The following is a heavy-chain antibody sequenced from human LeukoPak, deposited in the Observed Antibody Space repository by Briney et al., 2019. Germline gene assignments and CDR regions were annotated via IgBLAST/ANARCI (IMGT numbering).Heavy chain of an antibody. CDR3: ARSASRYCSGGSCYFYYMDV. D-gene: IGHD2-15*01. CDR1: GYTSTSYD. CDR2: MNPNSGNT. J-gene: IGHJ6*03. Sequence: GASVKVSCKASGYTSTSYDINWVRQATGQGLEWMGWMNPNSGNTGYAQKFQGRVTMTRNTSISTAYMELRSLRSEDTAVYYCARSASRYCSGGSCYFYYMDVWGKGTTVTVSS. V-gene: IGHV1-8*01.